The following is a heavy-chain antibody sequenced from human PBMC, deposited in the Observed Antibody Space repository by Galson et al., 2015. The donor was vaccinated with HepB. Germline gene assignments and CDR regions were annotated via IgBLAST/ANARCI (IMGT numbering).Heavy chain of an antibody. Sequence: SLRLSCAASGFTFSSYGMHWVRQAPGKGLEWVAVVSFDGSHKYYADSVKGRFTISRDNSKNTLSLQMNSLRADDTAVYYCARPYSASSSHCYGRDVWGQGTMVTVSS. V-gene: IGHV3-30*03. CDR3: ARPYSASSSHCYGRDV. CDR2: VSFDGSHK. J-gene: IGHJ6*02. D-gene: IGHD5-18*01. CDR1: GFTFSSYG.